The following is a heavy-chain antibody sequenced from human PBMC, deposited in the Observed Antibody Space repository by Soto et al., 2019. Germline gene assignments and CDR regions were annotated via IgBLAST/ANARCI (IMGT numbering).Heavy chain of an antibody. Sequence: ETLSLTCTVSGGSISSSSYYWGWIRQPPGKGLEWIGSIYYSGSTYYNPSLKSRVTISVDTSKNQFSLKLSSVTAADTAVYYCARLRWSGPDNFFDYWGQGTQVTVSS. D-gene: IGHD6-13*01. V-gene: IGHV4-39*01. CDR1: GGSISSSSYY. J-gene: IGHJ4*02. CDR3: ARLRWSGPDNFFDY. CDR2: IYYSGST.